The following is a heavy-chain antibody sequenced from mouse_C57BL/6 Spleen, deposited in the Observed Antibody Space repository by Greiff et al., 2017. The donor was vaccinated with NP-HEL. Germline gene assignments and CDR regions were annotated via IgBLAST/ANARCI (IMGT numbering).Heavy chain of an antibody. J-gene: IGHJ2*01. CDR1: GYTFTSYW. D-gene: IGHD1-1*01. V-gene: IGHV1-52*01. CDR2: IDPSDSET. CDR3: ATPGSRGDFDD. Sequence: QVQLQQPGAELVRPGSSVKLSCKASGYTFTSYWMHWVKQRPIQGLEWIGNIDPSDSETHYNQKFKDKATLTVDTSSSTAYMQLSSLTSEYSAVYCCATPGSRGDFDDWGQGTTLTVSS.